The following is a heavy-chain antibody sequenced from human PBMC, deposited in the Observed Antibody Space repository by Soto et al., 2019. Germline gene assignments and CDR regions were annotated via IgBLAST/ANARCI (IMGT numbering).Heavy chain of an antibody. V-gene: IGHV3-73*01. CDR1: GFTFSGSA. J-gene: IGHJ4*02. CDR3: TTRDLGYCSGGSCYVVDFDY. Sequence: PGGSLRLSCAASGFTFSGSAIHWVRQASGKGLEWVGRIRSKANSYATAYAASVKGRFTISRDDSKNTAYLQMNSLKTEDTAVYYCTTRDLGYCSGGSCYVVDFDYWGQGTLVTVSS. D-gene: IGHD2-15*01. CDR2: IRSKANSYAT.